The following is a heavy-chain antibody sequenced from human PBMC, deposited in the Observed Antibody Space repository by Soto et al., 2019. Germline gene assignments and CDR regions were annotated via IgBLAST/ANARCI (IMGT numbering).Heavy chain of an antibody. CDR3: AKEVDVGSNMIYY. CDR2: ISPSGAAT. CDR1: GFTFSRDP. V-gene: IGHV3-23*01. Sequence: EVQLLQSGGGSVQPGGSLRLSWAASGFTFSRDPMSWVRQTPEKGLEWVSGISPSGAATYFADSVKGRFSISRDNSRSTLFLQLNNLRAEDTAVYYCAKEVDVGSNMIYYWGQGPLVTVSS. D-gene: IGHD3-16*01. J-gene: IGHJ4*02.